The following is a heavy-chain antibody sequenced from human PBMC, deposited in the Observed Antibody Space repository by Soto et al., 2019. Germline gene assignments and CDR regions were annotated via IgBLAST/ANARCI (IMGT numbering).Heavy chain of an antibody. Sequence: QVQLVESGGGVVQPGRSLRLSCAASGFTFSSYAMHWVRQAPGKGLERVAVISYDGSNKYYADSVKGRFTISRDNSKNPLYLQMNSLRAEDTAVYYCARDLGYCSSTSCYSSFDYWGQGTLVTVSS. V-gene: IGHV3-30-3*01. D-gene: IGHD2-2*02. J-gene: IGHJ4*02. CDR2: ISYDGSNK. CDR1: GFTFSSYA. CDR3: ARDLGYCSSTSCYSSFDY.